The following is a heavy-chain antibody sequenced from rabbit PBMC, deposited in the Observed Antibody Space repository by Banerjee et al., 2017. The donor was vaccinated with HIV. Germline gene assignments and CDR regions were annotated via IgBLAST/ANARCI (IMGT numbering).Heavy chain of an antibody. J-gene: IGHJ4*01. CDR2: IDAGGSDST. Sequence: QEQLEESGGDLVKPEGSLTLTCTASGFSFSSSQWICWVRQAPGKGLEWSACIDAGGSDSTYYASWAKGRLTISKTSSTTVTLQMTSLTAADTATYFCARDLAGVIGWNFGLWGPGTLVTVS. CDR3: ARDLAGVIGWNFGL. CDR1: GFSFSSSQW. V-gene: IGHV1S45*01. D-gene: IGHD4-1*01.